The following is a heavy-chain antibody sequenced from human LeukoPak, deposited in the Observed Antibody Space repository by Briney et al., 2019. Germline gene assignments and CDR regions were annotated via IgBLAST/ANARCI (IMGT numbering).Heavy chain of an antibody. Sequence: GGSLRLSCTASGFTFRTYWMSWVRQAPGQGLEWVANMKQDGSEKHCVDSVKGRFTISRDNAKNSLYLQMDSLRAEETAVYYCAREQKESGGFDYWGQGTLVTVSS. CDR1: GFTFRTYW. CDR2: MKQDGSEK. D-gene: IGHD1-26*01. J-gene: IGHJ4*02. CDR3: AREQKESGGFDY. V-gene: IGHV3-7*01.